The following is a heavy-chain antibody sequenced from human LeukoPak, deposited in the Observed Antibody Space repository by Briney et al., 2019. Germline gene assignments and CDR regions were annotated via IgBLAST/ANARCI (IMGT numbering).Heavy chain of an antibody. CDR3: AKATMEEEMATLDY. CDR1: GFTFSSYA. CDR2: ISGSGGST. J-gene: IGHJ4*02. V-gene: IGHV3-23*01. Sequence: GGSLRLSCAASGFTFSSYAMSWVRQAPGKGLEWVSAISGSGGSTYYADSVKGRFTISRDNSKNTLYLQMNSLRAEDTAVYYCAKATMEEEMATLDYWGQGTLVTVSS. D-gene: IGHD5-24*01.